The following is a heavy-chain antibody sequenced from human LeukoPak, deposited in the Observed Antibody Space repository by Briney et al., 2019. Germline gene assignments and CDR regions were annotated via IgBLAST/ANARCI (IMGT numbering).Heavy chain of an antibody. CDR2: IYSGGST. CDR1: GFTVSSNY. J-gene: IGHJ4*02. V-gene: IGHV3-66*02. CDR3: ARALWLGLSPPGY. D-gene: IGHD3-10*01. Sequence: GGSLRLSCAASGFTVSSNYMSWVRQAPGKGLEWVSVIYSGGSTYYADSVKGRFTISRDNSKNTPYLQMNSLRAEDTAVYHCARALWLGLSPPGYGGRGTRVTVSS.